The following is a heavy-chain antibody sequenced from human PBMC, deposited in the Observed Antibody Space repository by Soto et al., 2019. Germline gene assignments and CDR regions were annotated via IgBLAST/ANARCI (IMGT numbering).Heavy chain of an antibody. CDR2: ISGYNDNT. Sequence: QVQLVQSGAEVKKPGASVKVSCKTSGYTFTSYGISWVRQAPRQGLEWMGWISGYNDNTNYAQKLQGRVTMTTDTSTGTAYMELRSLRSNDTAVYYCARDFYGMDVWGQGTTVTVS. CDR1: GYTFTSYG. J-gene: IGHJ6*02. CDR3: ARDFYGMDV. V-gene: IGHV1-18*01.